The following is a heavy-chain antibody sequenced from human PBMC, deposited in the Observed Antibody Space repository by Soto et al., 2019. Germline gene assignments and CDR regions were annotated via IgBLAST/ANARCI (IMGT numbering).Heavy chain of an antibody. CDR3: ARDSMDWELMYY. Sequence: PGGSLRLSCAASGFNFSSFWMHWVRQAPGKGLVWVSRINSDGSSTTYADSMKGRFTISRDNAKNTLYLQMNSLRAEDTAVYYCARDSMDWELMYYWGQGTLVTVSS. J-gene: IGHJ4*02. V-gene: IGHV3-74*01. CDR2: INSDGSST. CDR1: GFNFSSFW. D-gene: IGHD1-7*01.